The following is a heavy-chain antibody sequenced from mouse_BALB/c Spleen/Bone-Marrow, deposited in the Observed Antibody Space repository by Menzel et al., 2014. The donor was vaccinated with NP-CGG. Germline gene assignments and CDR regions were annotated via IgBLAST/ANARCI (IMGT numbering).Heavy chain of an antibody. CDR1: GYTFXSYW. CDR2: IYPSDSYT. CDR3: TRAGNYGNYYAMDY. Sequence: QVQLQQSGAELVRPGASVKQSCKASGYTFXSYWINWVKQRPGQGLEWIGNIYPSDSYTNYNQKFKDKATLTVDKSSSTAYMQLSSPTSEDSAVYFCTRAGNYGNYYAMDYWGQGTSVTVSS. V-gene: IGHV1-69*02. D-gene: IGHD2-1*01. J-gene: IGHJ4*01.